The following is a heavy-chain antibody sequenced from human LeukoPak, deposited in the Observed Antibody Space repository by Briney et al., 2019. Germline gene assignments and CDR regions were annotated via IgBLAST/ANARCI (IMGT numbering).Heavy chain of an antibody. J-gene: IGHJ5*01. Sequence: PGGSLRLSCAASGFTVSSNYMSWVRQAPGKGLEWVSVIYSGGTTYYADSVKGRFTISRDNTKNTLYLQMNSLRGEDTAVYYCARERSHDYIDSWGQGTLVTVSS. CDR3: ARERSHDYIDS. CDR1: GFTVSSNY. D-gene: IGHD4/OR15-4a*01. V-gene: IGHV3-53*01. CDR2: IYSGGTT.